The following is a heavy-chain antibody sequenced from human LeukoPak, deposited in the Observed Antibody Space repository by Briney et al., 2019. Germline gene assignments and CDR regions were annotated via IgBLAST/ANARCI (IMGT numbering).Heavy chain of an antibody. V-gene: IGHV4-4*07. CDR1: GGSISSYY. CDR2: IYTSGST. Sequence: SETLSLTCTVSGGSISSYYWSWIRQPAGKGLEWIGRIYTSGSTNYNPSLKSRVTISVDTSKNQFSLKLSSVTAADTAVYYCASVAATALLYFQHWGQGTLVTVSS. CDR3: ASVAATALLYFQH. D-gene: IGHD2-15*01. J-gene: IGHJ1*01.